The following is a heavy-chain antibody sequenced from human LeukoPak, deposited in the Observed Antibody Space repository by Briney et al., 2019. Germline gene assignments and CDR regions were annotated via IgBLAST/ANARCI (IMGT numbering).Heavy chain of an antibody. CDR3: ARMVIRAYCSGGNSYEHAFDI. J-gene: IGHJ3*02. CDR2: IYYSGSS. Sequence: SETLSLTCSVSGGSISTYYWSWIRQPPGKGLEWLGYIYYSGSSNYNPSLKSRVTISVDTSKNQFSLKLRSVTAADTAVYYCARMVIRAYCSGGNSYEHAFDIWGQGTMVTVSS. D-gene: IGHD2-15*01. CDR1: GGSISTYY. V-gene: IGHV4-59*08.